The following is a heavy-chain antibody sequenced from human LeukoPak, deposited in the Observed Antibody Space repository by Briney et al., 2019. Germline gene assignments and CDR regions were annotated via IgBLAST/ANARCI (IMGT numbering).Heavy chain of an antibody. V-gene: IGHV4-61*01. Sequence: SETLSLTCTVSGGSVSSGSYYWSWIRQPPGKGLEWIGYIYYSGSTNYNPSLKSRVTISVDTSKIQFPLKLSSVTAADTAVYYSARGPGYCRNTICYDPPFDYWGQGTLVTVSS. CDR3: ARGPGYCRNTICYDPPFDY. CDR2: IYYSGST. CDR1: GGSVSSGSYY. D-gene: IGHD2-2*01. J-gene: IGHJ4*02.